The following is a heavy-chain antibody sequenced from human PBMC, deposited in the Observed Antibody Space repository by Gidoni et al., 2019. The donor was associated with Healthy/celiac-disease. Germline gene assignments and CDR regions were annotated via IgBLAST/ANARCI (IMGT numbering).Heavy chain of an antibody. CDR3: AKAPPGIMITFGGVLGY. V-gene: IGHV3-23*01. J-gene: IGHJ4*02. D-gene: IGHD3-16*01. CDR2: ISGSGGST. CDR1: GFTFSSYA. Sequence: EVQLLESGGGLVQPGGSLRLSCAASGFTFSSYAMSWVRQAPGKGLEWVSAISGSGGSTYYADSVKGRFTISRDNSKNTLYLQMNSLRAEDTAVYYCAKAPPGIMITFGGVLGYWGQGTLVTVSS.